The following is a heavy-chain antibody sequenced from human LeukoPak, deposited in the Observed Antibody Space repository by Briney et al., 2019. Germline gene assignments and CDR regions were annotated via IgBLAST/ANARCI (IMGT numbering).Heavy chain of an antibody. CDR1: GGSISSSF. CDR2: IYYSGST. Sequence: SETLSLTCTVSGGSISSSFWSWIRQPPGKGLEWIGYIYYSGSTNYNPSLKSRVTISVDTSKNQFSLKLSSVTAADTAVYYCARVRGAGGDYFFDYWGQGTLVTVSS. CDR3: ARVRGAGGDYFFDY. V-gene: IGHV4-59*01. D-gene: IGHD4-17*01. J-gene: IGHJ4*02.